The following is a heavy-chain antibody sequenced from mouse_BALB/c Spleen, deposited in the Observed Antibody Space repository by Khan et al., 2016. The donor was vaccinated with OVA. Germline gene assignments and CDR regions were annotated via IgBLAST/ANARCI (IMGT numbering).Heavy chain of an antibody. CDR3: ASLYDGYHTWFAY. CDR1: GYSITSDYA. J-gene: IGHJ3*01. V-gene: IGHV3-2*02. D-gene: IGHD2-3*01. CDR2: ISYSGST. Sequence: EVQLQESGPGLVKPSQSLSLTCTVTGYSITSDYAWNWIRQFPGNTLEWMGYISYSGSTSYNPSLKSRISITRDTSKNQFFLQLNSVTTEDTATYYCASLYDGYHTWFAYWGQGTLVTVSA.